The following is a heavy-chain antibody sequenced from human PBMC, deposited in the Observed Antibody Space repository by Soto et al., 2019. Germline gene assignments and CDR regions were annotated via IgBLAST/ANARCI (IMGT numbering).Heavy chain of an antibody. J-gene: IGHJ3*02. CDR1: GFTFSSYA. D-gene: IGHD3-22*01. V-gene: IGHV3-30-3*01. Sequence: QVQLVESGGGVVQPGRSLRLSCAASGFTFSSYAMHWVRQAPGKGLEWVSVISYDGSNKYYADSVKGRFTISRDNSKNTLYLQMNSLSAEDTSVYYCNSLTYYYDRSGKKGDAFDIWGQGTMGTVSS. CDR2: ISYDGSNK. CDR3: NSLTYYYDRSGKKGDAFDI.